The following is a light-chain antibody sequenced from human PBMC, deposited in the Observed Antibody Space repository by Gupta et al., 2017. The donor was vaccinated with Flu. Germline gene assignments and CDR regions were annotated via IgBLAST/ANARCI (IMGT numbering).Light chain of an antibody. CDR3: QQKNNSHL. J-gene: IGKJ2*01. V-gene: IGKV3-15*01. CDR1: QSLGGN. CDR2: GAS. Sequence: SPATLAVAAGERTTISCRASQSLGGNVDWYQQRPGQATRLLIYGASLRASGVPARFSGRGAGTEFTLTISSREYDDFAIYYGQQKNNSHLFGQGTKVEIK.